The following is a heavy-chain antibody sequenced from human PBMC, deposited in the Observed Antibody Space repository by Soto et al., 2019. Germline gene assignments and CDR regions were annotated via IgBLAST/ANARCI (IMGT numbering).Heavy chain of an antibody. CDR2: ISGSGGST. Sequence: EVQLLESGGGLVQPGGSLRLSCAASGFTFSSYAMSWVRQAPGKGLEWVSAISGSGGSTYYADSVKGRFTISRDNSKNTLYLQMNSLRAEGTAVYYCAKILVVVVAATPGWFDPWGQGTLVTVSS. CDR3: AKILVVVVAATPGWFDP. D-gene: IGHD2-15*01. CDR1: GFTFSSYA. V-gene: IGHV3-23*01. J-gene: IGHJ5*02.